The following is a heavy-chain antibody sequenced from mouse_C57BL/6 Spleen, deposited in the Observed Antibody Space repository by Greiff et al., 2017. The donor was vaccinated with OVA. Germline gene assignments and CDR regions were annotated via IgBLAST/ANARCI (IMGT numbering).Heavy chain of an antibody. D-gene: IGHD4-1*01. CDR1: GFTFSDYG. Sequence: EVQLVESGGGLVKPGGSLKLSCAASGFTFSDYGMHWVRQAPEKGLEWVAYISSGSSTIYYADTVKGRFTISRDNAKNTLFLQLTSLRSEDTAMYYCARTEGSYYFDYWGQGTTLTVSS. J-gene: IGHJ2*01. CDR2: ISSGSSTI. V-gene: IGHV5-17*01. CDR3: ARTEGSYYFDY.